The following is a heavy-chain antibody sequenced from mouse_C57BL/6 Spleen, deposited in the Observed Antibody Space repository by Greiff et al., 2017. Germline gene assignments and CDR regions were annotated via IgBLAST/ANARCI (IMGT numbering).Heavy chain of an antibody. CDR3: ARELLRSDYYAMDY. CDR2: IYPGDGDT. J-gene: IGHJ4*01. D-gene: IGHD1-1*01. V-gene: IGHV1-82*01. CDR1: GYAFSSSW. Sequence: QVQLQQSGPELVKPGASVKISCKASGYAFSSSWMNWVKQRPGKGLEWIGRIYPGDGDTNYNGKFKGKATLTADKSSSTAYMQLSSLTSEDSAVYFGARELLRSDYYAMDYWGQGTSVTVSS.